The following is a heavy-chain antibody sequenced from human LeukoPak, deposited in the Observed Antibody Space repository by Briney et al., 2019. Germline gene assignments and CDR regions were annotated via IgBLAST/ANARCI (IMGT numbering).Heavy chain of an antibody. CDR3: ARGVPYDSWSGPHYSDY. Sequence: GGSLRLSCAASRFTLSTYWMSWVRQAPGKGLEWVAHIKQDGSQEYYVDSVKGRFTISRDSAKNSLYLQMNSLRAEDTAVYYCARGVPYDSWSGPHYSDYWGQGTLVTVSS. J-gene: IGHJ4*02. V-gene: IGHV3-7*01. CDR2: IKQDGSQE. D-gene: IGHD3-3*01. CDR1: RFTLSTYW.